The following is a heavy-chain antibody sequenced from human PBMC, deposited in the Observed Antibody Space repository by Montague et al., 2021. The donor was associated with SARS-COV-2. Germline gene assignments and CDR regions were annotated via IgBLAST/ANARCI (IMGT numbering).Heavy chain of an antibody. CDR1: GGSLSGYY. Sequence: SETLSLTCAVYGGSLSGYYWSWIRQPPGEGLEWIAEISHSGSTSYNPSLKSRVTISVDTSKNQFSLKLSSATAADTAVYYCATLPSSITIFGVVQGYYFDAWGQGTLRTLSS. V-gene: IGHV4-34*01. D-gene: IGHD3-3*01. CDR3: ATLPSSITIFGVVQGYYFDA. CDR2: ISHSGST. J-gene: IGHJ4*02.